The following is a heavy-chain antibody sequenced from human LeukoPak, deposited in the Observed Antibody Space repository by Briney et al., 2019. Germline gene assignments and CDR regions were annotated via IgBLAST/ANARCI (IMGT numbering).Heavy chain of an antibody. CDR2: ISYDGSNK. J-gene: IGHJ3*02. CDR3: ARSGSGLGAFDI. V-gene: IGHV3-30*04. D-gene: IGHD6-19*01. CDR1: GFTFSSYA. Sequence: GGSLRLSCAASGFTFSSYAMHWVRQAPGKGLEWVAVISYDGSNKYYADSVKGRFTISRDNSKNTLYLQMNSLRAEDTAVHYCARSGSGLGAFDIWGQGTMVSVSS.